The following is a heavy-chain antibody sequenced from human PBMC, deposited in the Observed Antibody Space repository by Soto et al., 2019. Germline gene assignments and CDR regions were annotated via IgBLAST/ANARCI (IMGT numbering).Heavy chain of an antibody. V-gene: IGHV3-74*01. Sequence: GGSLRLSCAASGFTFSSYWMHWVRQAPGKGLVWVSRINSDGSSTSYADSVKGRFTISRDNAKNTLYLQMNSLRAEDTAVYYCARSYYDFWSGNMATMDVWGQGTTVTVSS. J-gene: IGHJ6*02. CDR3: ARSYYDFWSGNMATMDV. CDR2: INSDGSST. D-gene: IGHD3-3*01. CDR1: GFTFSSYW.